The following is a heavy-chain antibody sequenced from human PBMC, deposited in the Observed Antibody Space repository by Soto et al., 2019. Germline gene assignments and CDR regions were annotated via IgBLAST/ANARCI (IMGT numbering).Heavy chain of an antibody. J-gene: IGHJ4*02. Sequence: SETLSLTCTVSGGSISSGGYYWSWIRQHPGKGLEWIGYIYYSGSTYYNPSLKSRVTISVDTSKNQFSLKLSSVTAADTAVYYCTRVNSPGAMVELSFDYWGQGTLVTVSS. CDR3: TRVNSPGAMVELSFDY. CDR1: GGSISSGGYY. D-gene: IGHD5-18*01. CDR2: IYYSGST. V-gene: IGHV4-31*03.